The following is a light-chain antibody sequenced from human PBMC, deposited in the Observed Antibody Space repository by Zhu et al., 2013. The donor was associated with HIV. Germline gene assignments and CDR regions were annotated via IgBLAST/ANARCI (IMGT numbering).Light chain of an antibody. J-gene: IGKJ1*01. V-gene: IGKV1-5*03. CDR3: QQYDNYPWT. CDR1: QSISSS. Sequence: DIHMTQSPSTLSASVGDRVTITCRASQSISSSLAWYQQKPGKAPKLLIYKTSSLESGVPSRFSGSGSGTEFTLTISSLQPDDFATYYCQQYDNYPWTFGQGTKVEI. CDR2: KTS.